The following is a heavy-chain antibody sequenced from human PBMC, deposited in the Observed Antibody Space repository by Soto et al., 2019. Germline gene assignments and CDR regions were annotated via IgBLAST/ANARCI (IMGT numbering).Heavy chain of an antibody. J-gene: IGHJ4*02. CDR2: IWYDGSNK. CDR1: GFTFSNYG. CDR3: ARDPSQDYGDYWYYFDY. D-gene: IGHD4-17*01. V-gene: IGHV3-33*01. Sequence: GGSLRLSCAASGFTFSNYGMHWVRQAPGKGLEWVALIWYDGSNKYYADSVKGRLIISRDNSKNTLYLQMNSLRAEDTAVYYCARDPSQDYGDYWYYFDYWGQGTLVTVSS.